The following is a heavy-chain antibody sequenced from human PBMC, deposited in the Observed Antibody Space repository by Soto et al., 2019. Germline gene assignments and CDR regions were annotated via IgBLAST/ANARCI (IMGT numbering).Heavy chain of an antibody. Sequence: ASGEVSCKASGYTFTRYAMHWVRQAPGQRLGVMGWINAGNGNTKYSQKFQGRVTITRDTSASTAYMELSSLRSEDTAVYYCARRSTSTSCYDYWGQGTLVPVS. CDR2: INAGNGNT. J-gene: IGHJ4*02. V-gene: IGHV1-3*01. CDR1: GYTFTRYA. CDR3: ARRSTSTSCYDY. D-gene: IGHD2-2*01.